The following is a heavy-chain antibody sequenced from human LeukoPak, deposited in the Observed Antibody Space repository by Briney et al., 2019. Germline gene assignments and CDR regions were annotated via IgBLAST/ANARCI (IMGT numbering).Heavy chain of an antibody. D-gene: IGHD1-7*01. Sequence: ASVKVSCKASGYTFINFYMHWVRQAPGQGLEWMGRIHPSGGSTSYAQKLHGRVTMTSDTSINTLYMELNSLASEDTAVYYCARDHRYGAGTTWGQGTLVTVSS. J-gene: IGHJ5*02. CDR1: GYTFINFY. V-gene: IGHV1-46*04. CDR3: ARDHRYGAGTT. CDR2: IHPSGGST.